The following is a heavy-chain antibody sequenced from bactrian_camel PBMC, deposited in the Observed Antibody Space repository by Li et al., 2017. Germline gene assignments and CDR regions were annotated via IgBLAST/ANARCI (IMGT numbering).Heavy chain of an antibody. J-gene: IGHJ6*01. CDR2: IARIGDTT. CDR3: ATVPPRIVDKTLGY. Sequence: VQLVESGGGTAQTGGSLRLSCVASGDTKNYCTAWFRQAPGKGLEWVSTIARIGDTTYYADSVKGRFTISRDNAKNTVYLQMNSLKSEDTALYYCATVPPRIVDKTLGYWGQGTQVTVS. CDR1: GDTKNYC. V-gene: IGHV3S40*01.